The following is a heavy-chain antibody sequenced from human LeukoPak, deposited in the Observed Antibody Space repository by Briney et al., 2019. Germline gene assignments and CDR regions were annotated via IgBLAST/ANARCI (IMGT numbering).Heavy chain of an antibody. CDR1: GGSISSSSYY. Sequence: PSETLSLTCTVSGGSISSSSYYWGWIRQPPGKGLEWIGSIYYSGSTYYNPSLKSRVTISVDTSKNQFSLKLSSVTAADTAVYYCARQYSSSWYRFDYWDQGTLVTVSS. CDR2: IYYSGST. CDR3: ARQYSSSWYRFDY. J-gene: IGHJ4*02. D-gene: IGHD6-13*01. V-gene: IGHV4-39*01.